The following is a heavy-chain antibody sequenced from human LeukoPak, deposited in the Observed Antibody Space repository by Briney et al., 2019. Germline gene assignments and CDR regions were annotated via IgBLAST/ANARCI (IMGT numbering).Heavy chain of an antibody. CDR1: GGSFSGYY. Sequence: PSETLSLTCAVYGGSFSGYYWNWIRQPPGKGLEWIGEINHSGSTNYNASLKSRVTISVDTSKNQFSLKLSSVTAADTAVYYCARYALKSGGSCYSDYWGQGTLVTVSS. D-gene: IGHD2-15*01. CDR2: INHSGST. CDR3: ARYALKSGGSCYSDY. V-gene: IGHV4-34*01. J-gene: IGHJ4*02.